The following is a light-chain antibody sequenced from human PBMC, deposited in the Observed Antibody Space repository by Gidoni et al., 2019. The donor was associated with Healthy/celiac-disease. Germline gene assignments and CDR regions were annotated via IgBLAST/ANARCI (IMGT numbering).Light chain of an antibody. Sequence: DIQMSQCPSSLSASVGDRVTITCRASQRISNYLAWYQQKPGKVPKLLIYAASTLQSGVPSRFSGSGSGTDFTLTISSLQPEDVATYYCQKYNSALFTFGGGTKVEIK. CDR3: QKYNSALFT. V-gene: IGKV1-27*01. J-gene: IGKJ4*01. CDR1: QRISNY. CDR2: AAS.